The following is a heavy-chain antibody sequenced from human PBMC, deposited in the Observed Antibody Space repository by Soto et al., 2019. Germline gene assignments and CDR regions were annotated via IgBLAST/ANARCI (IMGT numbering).Heavy chain of an antibody. D-gene: IGHD3-9*01. J-gene: IGHJ4*02. Sequence: ASVKVSCKASDYTFAGYGVSWVRQAPGQGLEWMGWISAYSGDIKYAQNFQGRVTLTTDTSTSTAYMELRSLRSDDTAVYYCARDVDERLTGYYITFDYWGQGTQVTVSS. V-gene: IGHV1-18*01. CDR3: ARDVDERLTGYYITFDY. CDR2: ISAYSGDI. CDR1: DYTFAGYG.